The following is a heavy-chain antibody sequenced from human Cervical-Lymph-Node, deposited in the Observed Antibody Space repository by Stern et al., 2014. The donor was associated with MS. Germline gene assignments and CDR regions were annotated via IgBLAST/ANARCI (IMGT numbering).Heavy chain of an antibody. V-gene: IGHV1-69*09. J-gene: IGHJ6*02. CDR3: AREPHYDFWSGPIIPGYYYYGMDV. Sequence: QVQLVQSGAEVKKPGSSVKVSCKASGGTFSSYTISWVRQAPGQGLEWMGRIIPILGIANYAQKFQGRVTITADKSTSTAYMELSSLRSEDTAVYYCAREPHYDFWSGPIIPGYYYYGMDVWGQGTTVTVSS. CDR2: IIPILGIA. D-gene: IGHD3-3*01. CDR1: GGTFSSYT.